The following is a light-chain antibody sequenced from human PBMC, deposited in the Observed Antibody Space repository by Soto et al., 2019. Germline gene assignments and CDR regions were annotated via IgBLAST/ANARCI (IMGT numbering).Light chain of an antibody. J-gene: IGKJ4*01. Sequence: DIQMTQSPSSLSASVGDRVTIICRASQNINSYLAWFQQKPGKAPKSLIYDATSLQSGVPSRFSVIGSGTDFSLTISSLQPEDAATYYCQQYERYQPTFGGGTNLEI. CDR3: QQYERYQPT. CDR2: DAT. V-gene: IGKV1-16*01. CDR1: QNINSY.